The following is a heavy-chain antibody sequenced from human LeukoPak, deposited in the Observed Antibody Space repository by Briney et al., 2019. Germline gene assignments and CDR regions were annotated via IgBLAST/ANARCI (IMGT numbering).Heavy chain of an antibody. CDR1: GFTFSSYS. D-gene: IGHD3-3*01. J-gene: IGHJ4*02. CDR2: ISSSSSTI. CDR3: ARGSHYVLRFLEWLPKFDY. V-gene: IGHV3-48*01. Sequence: GGSLRLSCAASGFTFSSYSMNWVRQAPGKGLEWVSYISSSSSTIYYADSVKGRFTISRDNAKNSLYLQMNSLRAEDTAVYYCARGSHYVLRFLEWLPKFDYWGQGTLVTVSS.